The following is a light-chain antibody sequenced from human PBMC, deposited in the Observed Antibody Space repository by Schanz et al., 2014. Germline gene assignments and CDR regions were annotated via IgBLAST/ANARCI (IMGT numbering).Light chain of an antibody. CDR3: QQYKSYWA. J-gene: IGKJ1*01. V-gene: IGKV1-5*01. Sequence: DIQMTQSPSSLSASVGDRVTITCRASQSTNTNVNWYQQKPGKAPRLLIYAASSLQSGVPSRFSGSGSGTEFTLTISSLQPDDFATYYCQQYKSYWAFGQGTKVEIK. CDR1: QSTNTN. CDR2: AAS.